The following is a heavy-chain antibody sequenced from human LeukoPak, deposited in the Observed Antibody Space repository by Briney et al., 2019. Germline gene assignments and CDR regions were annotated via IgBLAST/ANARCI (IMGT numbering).Heavy chain of an antibody. CDR2: INPSGGST. Sequence: ASVKVSCKASGYTFTSYYVHWVRQAPGQGLEWMGIINPSGGSTSYAQKFQGRVTMTRDTSTSTVYVALSSLRSEDTAVYYCARGLEPFTGYYYYYYMDVWGKGTTVTVSS. CDR3: ARGLEPFTGYYYYYYMDV. D-gene: IGHD1-1*01. CDR1: GYTFTSYY. J-gene: IGHJ6*03. V-gene: IGHV1-46*01.